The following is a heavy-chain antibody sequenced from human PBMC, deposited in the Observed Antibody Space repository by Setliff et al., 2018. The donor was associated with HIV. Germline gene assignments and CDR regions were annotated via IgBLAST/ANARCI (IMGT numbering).Heavy chain of an antibody. CDR3: ARQGTYTHYMDV. V-gene: IGHV4-39*01. D-gene: IGHD3-16*01. J-gene: IGHJ6*03. CDR2: IYYRGNT. CDR1: GGSISSYY. Sequence: KPSETLSLTCTVSGGSISSYYWGWIRQPPGKGLEWIGSIYYRGNTYYNPSLKSRVTISVDTSKNQFSLKLRSVTAADTAVYYCARQGTYTHYMDVWGKGTTVTVSS.